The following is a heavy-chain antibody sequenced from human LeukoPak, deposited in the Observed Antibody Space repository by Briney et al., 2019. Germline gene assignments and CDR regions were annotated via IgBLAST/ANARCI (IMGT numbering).Heavy chain of an antibody. Sequence: GGSLRLSCAASGFSVSSSYMSWVSQAPGKGLECVSVISRSGSTYYADSVKGRFTISRDNSKNTLYLQMNSLRAEDTAVYYCARDCGGDSDYWGQGTLVTVSS. V-gene: IGHV3-66*01. J-gene: IGHJ4*02. CDR1: GFSVSSSY. CDR2: ISRSGST. D-gene: IGHD4-17*01. CDR3: ARDCGGDSDY.